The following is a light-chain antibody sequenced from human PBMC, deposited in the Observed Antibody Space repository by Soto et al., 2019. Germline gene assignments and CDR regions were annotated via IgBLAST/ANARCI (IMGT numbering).Light chain of an antibody. CDR3: QQHNRYTWT. V-gene: IGKV1-5*01. CDR1: QSITSW. Sequence: DIQMTQSPSTLSASVGDRVTITCRASQSITSWLAWYQQKPRKAPKLLMYDASSLHSGGPSRFSGSRYGQEYTLTISRMQPPDFATFYCQQHNRYTWTFGQGTKVDI. CDR2: DAS. J-gene: IGKJ1*01.